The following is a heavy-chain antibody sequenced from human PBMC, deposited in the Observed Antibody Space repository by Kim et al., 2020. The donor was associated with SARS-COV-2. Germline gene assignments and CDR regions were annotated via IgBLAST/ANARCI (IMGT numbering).Heavy chain of an antibody. CDR3: ARLSSGIAAADPYYYYGMDV. CDR2: IYPGDSDT. Sequence: GESLKISCKGSGYSFTSYWIGWVRQMPGKGLEWMGIIYPGDSDTRYSPSFQGQVTISADKSISTAYLQWSSLKASDTAMYYCARLSSGIAAADPYYYYGMDVWGQGTTVTVSS. CDR1: GYSFTSYW. V-gene: IGHV5-51*01. D-gene: IGHD6-13*01. J-gene: IGHJ6*02.